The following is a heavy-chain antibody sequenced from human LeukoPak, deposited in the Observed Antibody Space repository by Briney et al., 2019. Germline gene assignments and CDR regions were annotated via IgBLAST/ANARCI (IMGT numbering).Heavy chain of an antibody. CDR3: AKDKVPDGRWDIDY. CDR1: GFLFSTYT. D-gene: IGHD1-26*01. CDR2: LAAASGTR. Sequence: GGSLRLSCAASGFLFSTYTVNWVRQAPGLGLEWVAALAAASGTRYYANSVKGRFTISRDNSKNTVFLQMNSLRVEDTAVYYCAKDKVPDGRWDIDYWGQGTLVTVSS. V-gene: IGHV3-23*01. J-gene: IGHJ4*02.